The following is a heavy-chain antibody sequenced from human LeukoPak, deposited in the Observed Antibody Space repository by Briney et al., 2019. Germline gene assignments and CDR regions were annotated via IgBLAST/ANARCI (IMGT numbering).Heavy chain of an antibody. CDR3: AKDDYGPVFVY. CDR1: GFTFSSYG. CDR2: ISYDGSNK. D-gene: IGHD4-17*01. V-gene: IGHV3-30*18. J-gene: IGHJ4*02. Sequence: GGSLRLSCAASGFTFSSYGMHWVRQAPGKGLEWVAVISYDGSNKYYADSVKGRFTISRDNSKNTLYLQMNSLRAEDTVVYYCAKDDYGPVFVYWGQGTLVTVSS.